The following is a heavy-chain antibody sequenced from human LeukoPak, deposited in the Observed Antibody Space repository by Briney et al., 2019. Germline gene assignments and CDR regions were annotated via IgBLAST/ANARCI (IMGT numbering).Heavy chain of an antibody. V-gene: IGHV3-21*01. CDR3: ARILDSAWGELGY. D-gene: IGHD6-19*01. Sequence: GGSLRLSCAASGFTFSSFSMNWVRQAPGKGLEWVSSISSTSSYIYYADSVKGRFTISRDKDKNSVYLQMNSLRAEDTAVYYCARILDSAWGELGYWGQGTLVTVSS. CDR1: GFTFSSFS. CDR2: ISSTSSYI. J-gene: IGHJ4*02.